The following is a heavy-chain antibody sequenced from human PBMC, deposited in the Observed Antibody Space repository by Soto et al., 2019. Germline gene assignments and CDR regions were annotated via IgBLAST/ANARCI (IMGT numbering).Heavy chain of an antibody. V-gene: IGHV3-9*01. CDR2: ISWNSGSI. CDR1: GFTFDDYA. J-gene: IGHJ6*02. Sequence: QPGGSLRLSCAASGFTFDDYAMHWVRQAPGKGLEWVSGISWNSGSIGYADSVKGRFTISRDNAKNSLYLQMNSLRAEDTALYYCAKDIAAADYYYYGMDVWGQGTTVTVSS. D-gene: IGHD6-13*01. CDR3: AKDIAAADYYYYGMDV.